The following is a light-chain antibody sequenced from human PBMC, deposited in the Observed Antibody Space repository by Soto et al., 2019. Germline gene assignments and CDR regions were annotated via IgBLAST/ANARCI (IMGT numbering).Light chain of an antibody. CDR2: GAS. CDR3: QQYNNWPLSIT. V-gene: IGKV3-15*01. CDR1: QSVSSN. J-gene: IGKJ5*01. Sequence: EIVMTQSPATLSVSPGERATLSCRASQSVSSNLAWYQQKPGQAPRLLIYGASTRATGIPARFSGSGSGTEFTLTISSLQSEDFAVYYCQQYNNWPLSITFGQGTQLEIK.